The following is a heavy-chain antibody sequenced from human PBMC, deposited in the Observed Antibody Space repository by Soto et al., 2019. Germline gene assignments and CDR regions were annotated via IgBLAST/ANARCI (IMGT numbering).Heavy chain of an antibody. D-gene: IGHD3-10*01. V-gene: IGHV4-61*01. CDR2: IYYSGST. CDR1: GASVSSGSYY. J-gene: IGHJ6*02. Sequence: SETLSLTCTVSGASVSSGSYYWSWIRQPPGKGLEWSGYIYYSGSTNYNPSLKSRVTISIDTSKNQFSLKLSSVTAADTAVYYCARGPLFGSYNYYYYSGMDVWGQGTTVTVSS. CDR3: ARGPLFGSYNYYYYSGMDV.